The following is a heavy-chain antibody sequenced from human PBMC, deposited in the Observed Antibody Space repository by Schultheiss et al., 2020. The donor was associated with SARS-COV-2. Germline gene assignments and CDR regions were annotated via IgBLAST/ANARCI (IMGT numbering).Heavy chain of an antibody. CDR3: ARGGNYSPSLDY. V-gene: IGHV4-59*01. J-gene: IGHJ4*02. D-gene: IGHD1-7*01. CDR1: GGSISSYY. CDR2: IYTSGST. Sequence: SETLSLTCTVSGGSISSYYWGWIRQPPGKGLEWIGSIYTSGSTNYNPSLKSRVTISVDTSKNQFSLKLSSVTAADTAVYYCARGGNYSPSLDYWGQGTLVTVSS.